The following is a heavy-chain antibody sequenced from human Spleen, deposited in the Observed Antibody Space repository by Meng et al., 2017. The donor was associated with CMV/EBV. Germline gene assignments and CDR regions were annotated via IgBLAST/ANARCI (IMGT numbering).Heavy chain of an antibody. CDR3: AKDSDFWTGYSSYYFDY. V-gene: IGHV1-46*01. Sequence: YTFTAFFIHWVRQAPGQGPEWVGLIDPTSGSTNYAQRFQGRVTMTRDTSTNIVYMELNSLRSEDTAVYYCAKDSDFWTGYSSYYFDYWGQGTLVTVSS. CDR1: YTFTAFF. J-gene: IGHJ4*02. D-gene: IGHD3/OR15-3a*01. CDR2: IDPTSGST.